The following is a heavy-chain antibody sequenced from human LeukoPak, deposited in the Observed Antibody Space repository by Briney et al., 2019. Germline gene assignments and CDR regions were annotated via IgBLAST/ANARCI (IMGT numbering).Heavy chain of an antibody. D-gene: IGHD3-3*01. J-gene: IGHJ4*02. Sequence: GGSLRLSCAASGFTFSNYAMHRVRQAPGKGLEYVSGISGNGGSTYYANSVKGRFTISRDNSKNTLYLQMGSLRGEDMAVYYCGRVRIPENLEWLLYYWGQGTLVTVSS. CDR2: ISGNGGST. V-gene: IGHV3-64*01. CDR1: GFTFSNYA. CDR3: GRVRIPENLEWLLYY.